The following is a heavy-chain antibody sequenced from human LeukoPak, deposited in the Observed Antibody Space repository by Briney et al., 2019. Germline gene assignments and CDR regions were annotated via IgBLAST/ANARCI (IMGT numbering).Heavy chain of an antibody. Sequence: GGSLRLSCAASGFTFSSYAMHWVRQAPGKGLEWVSVMRDDGSSTYYVDSVKGRFTISRDNSNNTLYLQMNSLRPEDTAVYYCARGYSNNVNCFDPWGEGTLVTVSS. V-gene: IGHV3-30*02. CDR1: GFTFSSYA. D-gene: IGHD6-13*01. J-gene: IGHJ5*02. CDR2: MRDDGSST. CDR3: ARGYSNNVNCFDP.